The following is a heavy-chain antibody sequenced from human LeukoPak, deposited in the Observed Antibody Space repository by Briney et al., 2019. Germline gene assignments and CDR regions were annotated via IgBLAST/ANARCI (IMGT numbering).Heavy chain of an antibody. CDR2: IYYSGST. CDR1: GGSISSYY. Sequence: SETLSLTCTASGGSISSYYWSWIRQPPGKGLEWIGYIYYSGSTNYNPSLKSRVTISVDTSKNQFSLKLSSVTAADTAVYYCAGAQYSSIYSPPYFYYWGQGTLVTVSS. V-gene: IGHV4-59*01. D-gene: IGHD6-13*01. CDR3: AGAQYSSIYSPPYFYY. J-gene: IGHJ4*02.